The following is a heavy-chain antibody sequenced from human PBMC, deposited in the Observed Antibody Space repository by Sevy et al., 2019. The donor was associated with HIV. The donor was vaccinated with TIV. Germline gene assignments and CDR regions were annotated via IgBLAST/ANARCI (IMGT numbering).Heavy chain of an antibody. CDR2: ILHDGSYR. V-gene: IGHV3-30*18. D-gene: IGHD3-10*01. Sequence: GESLKISCAASGFTFSSYDMHWVRQAPGKGLEWVAIILHDGSYREYVDSVRGRFTMSRDNSKNTMYLQMNGLSIEGTAVYYCAKNRLPGGSYFSRHGLDVWGRGTTVTVSS. CDR1: GFTFSSYD. CDR3: AKNRLPGGSYFSRHGLDV. J-gene: IGHJ6*02.